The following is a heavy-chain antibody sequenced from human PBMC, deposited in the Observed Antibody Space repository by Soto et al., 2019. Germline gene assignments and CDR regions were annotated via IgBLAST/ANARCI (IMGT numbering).Heavy chain of an antibody. CDR1: GDTVASSHL. Sequence: SETLSLTCGVSGDTVASSHLWSCVRQSPGGGLVWIGNVYHTGDTNLNPSLQSRVTISVDKSNNQFSLRLNSLTAADTAVYFCAREIVTAGGNNYFDPWGPGTLVTVYS. CDR2: VYHTGDT. J-gene: IGHJ5*02. CDR3: AREIVTAGGNNYFDP. V-gene: IGHV4-4*02. D-gene: IGHD2-21*02.